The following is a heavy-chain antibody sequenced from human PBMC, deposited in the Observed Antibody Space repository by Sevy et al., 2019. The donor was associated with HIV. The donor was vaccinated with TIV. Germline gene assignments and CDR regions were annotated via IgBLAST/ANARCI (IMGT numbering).Heavy chain of an antibody. CDR3: ARDIYILDAKATIFGVVMVGYYYGMDV. CDR1: GFTFSSYW. CDR2: IKQDGSEK. D-gene: IGHD3-3*01. V-gene: IGHV3-7*03. Sequence: GGSLRLSCAASGFTFSSYWMSWVRQAPGKGLEWVANIKQDGSEKYYVDSVKGRFTISRDNAKNSLYLQMNSLRAEDRPGYYCARDIYILDAKATIFGVVMVGYYYGMDVWGQGTTVTVSS. J-gene: IGHJ6*02.